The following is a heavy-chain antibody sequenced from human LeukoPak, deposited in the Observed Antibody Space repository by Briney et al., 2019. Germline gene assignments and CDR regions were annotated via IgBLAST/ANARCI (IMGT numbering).Heavy chain of an antibody. V-gene: IGHV3-23*01. CDR2: ISDSGGNT. CDR1: GFTFSTYA. CDR3: AKSHSVAQRGYFDF. Sequence: RGSLRLSCAASGFTFSTYAMSWVRLAPGKGLEWVSTISDSGGNTYYADSVKGRFTISRDNSKNTLYLQMNSLRAEDTAFYYCAKSHSVAQRGYFDFWGQGTLVTVSS. D-gene: IGHD3-10*01. J-gene: IGHJ4*02.